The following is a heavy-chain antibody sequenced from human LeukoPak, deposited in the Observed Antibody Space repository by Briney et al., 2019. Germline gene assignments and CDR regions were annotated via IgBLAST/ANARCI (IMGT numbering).Heavy chain of an antibody. Sequence: GGSLRLSCAASGFTFSSYGMHWVRQAPGKGLEWVGFIRSKAYGGTTEYAASVKGRFTISRDDSKSIAYLQMNSLKTEDTAVYYCTRITGTLVLDYWGQGTLVTVSS. D-gene: IGHD1-7*01. CDR3: TRITGTLVLDY. CDR2: IRSKAYGGTT. CDR1: GFTFSSYG. J-gene: IGHJ4*02. V-gene: IGHV3-49*04.